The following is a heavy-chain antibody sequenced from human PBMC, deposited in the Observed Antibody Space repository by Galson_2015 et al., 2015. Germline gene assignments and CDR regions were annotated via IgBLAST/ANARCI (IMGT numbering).Heavy chain of an antibody. J-gene: IGHJ4*02. CDR1: GDSVSSNRAI. CDR2: AFYRSTWHF. Sequence: CAISGDSVSSNRAIWNWIRQSPSRGLEWLGRAFYRSTWHFDSAVSVKGRVTVNPDTSKNQFSLRLTSVTPEDTAIYYCARDLHGTYYFDPWGPGTLVTVSS. CDR3: ARDLHGTYYFDP. D-gene: IGHD1-7*01. V-gene: IGHV6-1*01.